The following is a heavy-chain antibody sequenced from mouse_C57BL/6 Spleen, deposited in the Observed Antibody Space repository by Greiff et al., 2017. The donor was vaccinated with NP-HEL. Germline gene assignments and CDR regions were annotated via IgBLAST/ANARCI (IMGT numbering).Heavy chain of an antibody. D-gene: IGHD1-1*01. Sequence: EVQLQQSGPELVKPGASVKIPCKASGYTFTDYNMDWVKQSHGKSLEWIGDINPNNGGTIYNQKFKGKATLTVDKSSSTAYMELRSLTSEDTAVYYCARWGYYGSSPYYFDYWGQGTTLTVSS. CDR2: INPNNGGT. CDR1: GYTFTDYN. CDR3: ARWGYYGSSPYYFDY. V-gene: IGHV1-18*01. J-gene: IGHJ2*01.